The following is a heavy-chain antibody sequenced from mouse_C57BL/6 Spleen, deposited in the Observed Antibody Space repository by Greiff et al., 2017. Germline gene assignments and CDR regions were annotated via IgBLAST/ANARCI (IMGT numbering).Heavy chain of an antibody. Sequence: EVHLVESGGGLVKPGGSLKLSCAASGFTFSSYAMSWVRQTPEKRLEWVATISDGGSYTYYPDNVKGRFTISRDNAKNNQYLQMSHLKNEDTAMYYCAKEGVTTVVATGAMDYWGQGTSVTVSS. J-gene: IGHJ4*01. CDR2: ISDGGSYT. CDR1: GFTFSSYA. CDR3: AKEGVTTVVATGAMDY. V-gene: IGHV5-4*01. D-gene: IGHD1-1*01.